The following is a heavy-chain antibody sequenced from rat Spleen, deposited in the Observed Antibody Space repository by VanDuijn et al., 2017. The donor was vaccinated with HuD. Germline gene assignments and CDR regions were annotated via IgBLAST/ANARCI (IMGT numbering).Heavy chain of an antibody. J-gene: IGHJ2*01. CDR2: ISYDGSGT. CDR3: ARHWGY. D-gene: IGHD4-6*01. CDR1: GFTFSNYV. V-gene: IGHV5-22*01. Sequence: EVQLVESGGGLVQPGRSLKLSCAASGFTFSNYVMAWVRQAPTKGLEWFASISYDGSGTYYGDSVQGRFTISRDNAKSSLFLQMNSLRSEDTATYFCARHWGYWGQGVMVTVSS.